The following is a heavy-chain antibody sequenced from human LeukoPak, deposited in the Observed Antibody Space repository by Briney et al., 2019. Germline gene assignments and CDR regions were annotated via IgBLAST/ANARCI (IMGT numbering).Heavy chain of an antibody. D-gene: IGHD3-10*01. CDR2: INACNGNT. CDR3: ARDPRNYYGSGSYSGAFDI. V-gene: IGHV1-3*01. Sequence: ASVKASCKASGYTFTSYAMHWVRQAPGQRAEWMGWINACNGNTKYSQKFQGRVTITRDTSASTAYMELSSLRSEDTAVYYCARDPRNYYGSGSYSGAFDIWGQGTMVTVSS. CDR1: GYTFTSYA. J-gene: IGHJ3*02.